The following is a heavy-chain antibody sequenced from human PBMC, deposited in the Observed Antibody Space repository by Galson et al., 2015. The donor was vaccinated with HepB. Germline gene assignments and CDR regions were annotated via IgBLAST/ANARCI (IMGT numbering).Heavy chain of an antibody. J-gene: IGHJ4*02. D-gene: IGHD1-26*01. V-gene: IGHV3-23*01. CDR1: GFTFNSYA. CDR2: ISGSGDNT. CDR3: AKVSWRELPGDANDY. Sequence: SLRLSCAASGFTFNSYAMSWVRQAPGKGLEWVSSISGSGDNTLYADSVKGRFTISRDNSKNTLYLQLNSLKAEDTAVYYCAKVSWRELPGDANDYWGQGTLVTVSS.